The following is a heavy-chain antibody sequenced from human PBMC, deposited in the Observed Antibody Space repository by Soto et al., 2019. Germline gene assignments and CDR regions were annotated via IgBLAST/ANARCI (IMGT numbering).Heavy chain of an antibody. V-gene: IGHV3-23*01. CDR2: ISGSGGST. Sequence: GGSLRLSCAASGFTFSSYAMSWVRQAPGKGLEWVSAISGSGGSTYYADSVKGRFTISRDNSKNTLYLQMNSLRAEDTAVYYCAKVEPEDFWSGYEGDLGSWGQGTMVTVSS. CDR1: GFTFSSYA. D-gene: IGHD3-3*01. J-gene: IGHJ4*02. CDR3: AKVEPEDFWSGYEGDLGS.